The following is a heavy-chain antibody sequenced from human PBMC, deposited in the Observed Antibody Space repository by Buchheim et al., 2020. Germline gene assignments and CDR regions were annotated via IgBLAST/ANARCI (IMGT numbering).Heavy chain of an antibody. Sequence: QVSLRESGPALVKPTQTLTLTCTFSGFSLSSSGMCVSWIRQPPGKALEWLARIDWDDDKFYSTSLKTRLTISKDTSKNQVVLTMTNMDPVDTAMYYCARSIYDSFSSGLDVWGQGTT. CDR1: GFSLSSSGMC. J-gene: IGHJ6*02. D-gene: IGHD6-6*01. CDR3: ARSIYDSFSSGLDV. V-gene: IGHV2-70*17. CDR2: IDWDDDK.